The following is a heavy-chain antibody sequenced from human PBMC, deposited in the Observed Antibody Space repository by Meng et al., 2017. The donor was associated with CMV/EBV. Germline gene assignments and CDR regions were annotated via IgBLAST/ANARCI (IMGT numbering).Heavy chain of an antibody. Sequence: GGSLRLSCAASGFTFSSYWMHWVRQAPGKGLVWVSRINSDGSSTSYADSVKGRFTISRDNAKNTLYLQMNSLGAEDTAVYYCARDLPYCSSTSCYSTWYYYYGMDVWGQGTTVTVSS. CDR1: GFTFSSYW. J-gene: IGHJ6*02. CDR3: ARDLPYCSSTSCYSTWYYYYGMDV. D-gene: IGHD2-2*02. CDR2: INSDGSST. V-gene: IGHV3-74*01.